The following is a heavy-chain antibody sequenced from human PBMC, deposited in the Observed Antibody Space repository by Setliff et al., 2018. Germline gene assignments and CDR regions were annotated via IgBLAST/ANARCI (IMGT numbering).Heavy chain of an antibody. J-gene: IGHJ6*02. V-gene: IGHV4-59*01. Sequence: SETLSLTCAVYGDSFGDYYWSWIRQAPGKGLEWVGYVYYTGTTNYSPSLKGRVIISVDASKNRLSLQLNSVTPADTAVYYCARDRSAYNYGLDVWGQGTTVTVSS. CDR2: VYYTGTT. CDR3: ARDRSAYNYGLDV. CDR1: GDSFGDYY.